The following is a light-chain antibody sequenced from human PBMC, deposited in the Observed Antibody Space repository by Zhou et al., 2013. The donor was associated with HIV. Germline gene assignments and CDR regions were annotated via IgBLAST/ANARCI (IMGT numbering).Light chain of an antibody. CDR1: ESISSTY. CDR3: QENYDTFFT. J-gene: IGKJ3*01. V-gene: IGKV3-20*01. CDR2: DAS. Sequence: EIVLTQSPGTLSLSPGERATLSCRASESISSTYLAWYQQKPGQAPRLLIYDASSRATDIPDRFSGSGSGTDFTLTINNLQPEDFAVYYCQENYDTFFTFGPGTRVDVK.